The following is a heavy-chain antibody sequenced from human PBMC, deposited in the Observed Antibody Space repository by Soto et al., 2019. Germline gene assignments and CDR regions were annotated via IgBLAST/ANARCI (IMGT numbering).Heavy chain of an antibody. CDR2: IWYDGSNK. CDR1: GFTFSSYG. CDR3: ARDGQYKNIVATISGYYYYMDV. Sequence: GGSLRLSCAASGFTFSSYGMHWVRQAPGKGLEWVAVIWYDGSNKYYADSVKGRFTISRDNSKNTLYLQMNSLRAEDTAVYYCARDGQYKNIVATISGYYYYMDVWGKGTTVTVSS. J-gene: IGHJ6*03. D-gene: IGHD5-12*01. V-gene: IGHV3-33*01.